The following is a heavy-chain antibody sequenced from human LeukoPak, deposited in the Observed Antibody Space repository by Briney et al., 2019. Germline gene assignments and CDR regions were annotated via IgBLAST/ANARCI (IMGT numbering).Heavy chain of an antibody. CDR1: GFIFSNYN. V-gene: IGHV3-21*01. Sequence: GGSLRLSCAASGFIFSNYNMNWVRQAPGKGLEWVSSISSSSYIYYADSVKGRFTISRDNAKNSLYLQMNSLRAEDTAVYYCARGDYDILTGYSFDYWGQGTLVTVSS. CDR2: ISSSSYI. J-gene: IGHJ4*02. CDR3: ARGDYDILTGYSFDY. D-gene: IGHD3-9*01.